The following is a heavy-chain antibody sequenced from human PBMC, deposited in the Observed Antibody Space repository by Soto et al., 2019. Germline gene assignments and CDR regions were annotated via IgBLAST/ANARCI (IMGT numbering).Heavy chain of an antibody. D-gene: IGHD3-3*01. CDR3: ASDPYDFWSGYFGHYYYGMDV. CDR1: GFTFSSYS. CDR2: ISSSSSSTI. V-gene: IGHV3-48*02. J-gene: IGHJ6*02. Sequence: PGGSLRLSCAASGFTFSSYSMNWVRQAPGKGLEWVSYISSSSSSTIYYADSVKGRFTISRDNAKNSLYLQMNSMRDEDTAVYYCASDPYDFWSGYFGHYYYGMDVWGQGATVTVSS.